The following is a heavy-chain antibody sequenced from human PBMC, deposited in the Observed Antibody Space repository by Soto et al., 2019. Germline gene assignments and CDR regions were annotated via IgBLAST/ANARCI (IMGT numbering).Heavy chain of an antibody. CDR3: AKRLRPPLTYYDFDGMDV. Sequence: QVQLVESGGGVVQPGRSLRLSCAASGFTFSSYGMHWVRQAPGKGLEWVAVISYDGSNKYYADSVKGRFTISRDNSKNTLYLQMNSLRAEDTAVYYCAKRLRPPLTYYDFDGMDVWGQGTTVTVSS. D-gene: IGHD3-3*01. CDR2: ISYDGSNK. CDR1: GFTFSSYG. V-gene: IGHV3-30*18. J-gene: IGHJ6*02.